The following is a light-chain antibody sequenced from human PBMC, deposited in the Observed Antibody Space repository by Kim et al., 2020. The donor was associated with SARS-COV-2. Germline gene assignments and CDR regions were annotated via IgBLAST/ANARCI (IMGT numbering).Light chain of an antibody. CDR3: QHYNGYPIT. CDR1: QSLNGW. Sequence: DIQMTQSPSTLSASVGDRVTITCRASQSLNGWLAWYQQKPGKAPKLLIFKASTLESGVPSRFSGSGSGTEFTFTISSLQPDYSATYYCQHYNGYPITFGGGTKVDIK. V-gene: IGKV1-5*03. CDR2: KAS. J-gene: IGKJ4*01.